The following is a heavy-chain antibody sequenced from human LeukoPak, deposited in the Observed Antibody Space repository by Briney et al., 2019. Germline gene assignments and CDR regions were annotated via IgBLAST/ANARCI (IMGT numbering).Heavy chain of an antibody. V-gene: IGHV5-51*01. D-gene: IGHD7-27*01. CDR2: IHPGDAST. Sequence: GASVKVSCKASGYSFASYWIGWVRQMSGKGLEWMGIIHPGDASTRYSPSFQGQVTISVDKSISTAYLQWSALKASDTAMYYCARHRNWGFDYWDRGTLVTVSS. CDR3: ARHRNWGFDY. J-gene: IGHJ4*02. CDR1: GYSFASYW.